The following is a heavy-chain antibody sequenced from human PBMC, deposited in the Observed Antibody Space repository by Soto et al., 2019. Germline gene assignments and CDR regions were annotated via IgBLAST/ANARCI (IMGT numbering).Heavy chain of an antibody. V-gene: IGHV3-33*01. Sequence: GSLRLSCAASGFTFSSYGMHWVRQAPGKGLEWVAVIWYDGSNKYYADSVKGRFTISRDNSKNTLYLQMNSLRAEDTAVYYCARDPQGKRFGLDYWGQGTLVTVSS. CDR3: ARDPQGKRFGLDY. J-gene: IGHJ4*02. D-gene: IGHD3-10*01. CDR1: GFTFSSYG. CDR2: IWYDGSNK.